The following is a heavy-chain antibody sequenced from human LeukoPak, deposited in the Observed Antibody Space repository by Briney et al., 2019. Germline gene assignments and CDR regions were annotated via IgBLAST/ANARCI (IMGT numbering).Heavy chain of an antibody. V-gene: IGHV4-34*01. CDR2: VNHSGST. J-gene: IGHJ6*04. Sequence: SETLSLTCGVYGESFSIYFYSWIRQSPGKGLEWIGEVNHSGSTNYNPSLKSRVTVSIDTSKNQFSLKLRSLTAADTAIYFCARHGLGRGVYITRQYNYYMDVWGTGTAVTVSS. D-gene: IGHD3-10*01. CDR3: ARHGLGRGVYITRQYNYYMDV. CDR1: GESFSIYF.